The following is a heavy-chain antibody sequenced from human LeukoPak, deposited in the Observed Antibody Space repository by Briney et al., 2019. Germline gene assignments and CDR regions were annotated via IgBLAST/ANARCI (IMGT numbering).Heavy chain of an antibody. J-gene: IGHJ4*02. Sequence: SVKVCCKASGGTFSSYAISWVRQAPGQGLEWMGGIIPIFGTANYAQKFQGRVTITADESTSTAYMELSSLRSEDTAVYYCARAIRRGELERYWGQGTLVTVSS. V-gene: IGHV1-69*13. CDR1: GGTFSSYA. CDR3: ARAIRRGELERY. CDR2: IIPIFGTA. D-gene: IGHD3-10*01.